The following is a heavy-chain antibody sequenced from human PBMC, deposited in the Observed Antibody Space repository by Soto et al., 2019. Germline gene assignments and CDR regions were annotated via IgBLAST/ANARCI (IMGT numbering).Heavy chain of an antibody. D-gene: IGHD6-13*01. CDR1: GFTFSNAW. V-gene: IGHV3-15*01. Sequence: PGGSLILSCAASGFTFSNAWMSWVLQAPGKGLEWVGRIKSKTDGGTTDYAAPVKGRFTISRDDSKNTLYLQMNSLKTEDTAVYYCTTGHSSSWYFNYYYMDVWGKGTTVSVSS. CDR3: TTGHSSSWYFNYYYMDV. J-gene: IGHJ6*03. CDR2: IKSKTDGGTT.